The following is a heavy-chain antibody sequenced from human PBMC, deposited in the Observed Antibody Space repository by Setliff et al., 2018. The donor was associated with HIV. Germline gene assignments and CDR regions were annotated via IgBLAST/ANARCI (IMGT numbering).Heavy chain of an antibody. J-gene: IGHJ4*02. CDR3: ARSQWLPTRYY. CDR2: IYYSGST. D-gene: IGHD6-19*01. Sequence: SETLSLTCAVSGYSISSGYYWGWIRQPPGKGLEWIGSIYYSGSTYYNPSLKSRVTISVDTSKNQFSLKLSSVTAADTAVYYCARSQWLPTRYYWGQGTLVTVS. V-gene: IGHV4-38-2*01. CDR1: GYSISSGYY.